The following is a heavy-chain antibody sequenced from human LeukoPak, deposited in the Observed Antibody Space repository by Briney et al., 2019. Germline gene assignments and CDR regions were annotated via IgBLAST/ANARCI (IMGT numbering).Heavy chain of an antibody. CDR3: AREGEEMATIELNWFDP. Sequence: SETLSLTCTVSGGSISSSSYYWGWIRQPPGKGLEWIGSIYYSGSTYYNPSLKSRVTISVDTSKNQFSLKLSSVTAADTAVYYCAREGEEMATIELNWFDPWGQGTLVTVSS. J-gene: IGHJ5*02. D-gene: IGHD5-24*01. V-gene: IGHV4-39*02. CDR1: GGSISSSSYY. CDR2: IYYSGST.